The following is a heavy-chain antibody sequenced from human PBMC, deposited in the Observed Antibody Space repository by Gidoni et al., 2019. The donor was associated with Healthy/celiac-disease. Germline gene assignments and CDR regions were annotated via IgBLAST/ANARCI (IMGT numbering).Heavy chain of an antibody. CDR1: GFTFRSYW. V-gene: IGHV3-7*03. CDR3: ARDGAVAGTGLWFDP. Sequence: EVQLVESGGGLVQPGGSLRLSCAASGFTFRSYWRSLVRQAPGKGLEWVANIKQDGSEKYYVDSVKGRFTISRDNAKNSLYLQMNSLRAEDTAVYYWARDGAVAGTGLWFDPWGQGTLVTVSS. J-gene: IGHJ5*02. D-gene: IGHD6-19*01. CDR2: IKQDGSEK.